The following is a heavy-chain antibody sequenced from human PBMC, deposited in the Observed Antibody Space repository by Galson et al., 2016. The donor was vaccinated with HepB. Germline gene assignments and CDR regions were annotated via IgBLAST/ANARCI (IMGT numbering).Heavy chain of an antibody. Sequence: PALVKPPQTLTLTCTFAGFSLRTSGVGVGWIRQPPGKALEWLGIIYWDDDQRYSPSLKTRLTITKDTSKNQVVLTMTNVDPVDTATYYCAHILPWDYCFDSWGQGTLVTVSS. D-gene: IGHD1-7*01. CDR2: IYWDDDQ. V-gene: IGHV2-5*02. CDR3: AHILPWDYCFDS. J-gene: IGHJ4*02. CDR1: GFSLRTSGVG.